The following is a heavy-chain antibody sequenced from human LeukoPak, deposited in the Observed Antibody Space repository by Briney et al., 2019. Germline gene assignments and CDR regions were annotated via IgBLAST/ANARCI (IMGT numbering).Heavy chain of an antibody. CDR2: IYYSGST. CDR3: ARLSNWNYDY. CDR1: GGSISSSSYY. Sequence: PSETLSLTCTVSGGSISSSSYYWGWIRQPPGKGLEWIGSIYYSGSTYYNLSLKSRVTISVDTSKNQFSLKLSSVTAADTAVYYCARLSNWNYDYWGQGTLVTVSS. V-gene: IGHV4-39*01. D-gene: IGHD1-7*01. J-gene: IGHJ4*02.